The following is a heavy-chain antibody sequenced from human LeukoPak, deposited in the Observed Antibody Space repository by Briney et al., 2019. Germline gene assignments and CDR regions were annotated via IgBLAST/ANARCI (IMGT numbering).Heavy chain of an antibody. CDR3: AKRSRGLVEAVFDY. CDR2: ISGSGGST. J-gene: IGHJ4*02. CDR1: GFAFSSYA. Sequence: GGSLRLSRAASGFAFSSYAMSWVRQAPGKGLEWVSAISGSGGSTYYADSVKGRFTISRDNSKNTLYLQMNSLRAEDTAVYYCAKRSRGLVEAVFDYWGQGTLVTVSS. D-gene: IGHD6-19*01. V-gene: IGHV3-23*01.